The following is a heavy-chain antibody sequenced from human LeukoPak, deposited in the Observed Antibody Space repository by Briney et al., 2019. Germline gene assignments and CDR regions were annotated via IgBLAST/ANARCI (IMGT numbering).Heavy chain of an antibody. V-gene: IGHV1-2*02. J-gene: IGHJ6*03. CDR2: INPNSGGT. CDR1: GYTFIGYY. Sequence: ASVKVSCKASGYTFIGYYVHWVRQAPGQGLEWMGWINPNSGGTNSAEKFQGRVTMTRDTSISTAYMELSRLRSDDTAVYYCATGGKPYYYYYYMDVWGKGTTVTVSS. CDR3: ATGGKPYYYYYYMDV. D-gene: IGHD4-23*01.